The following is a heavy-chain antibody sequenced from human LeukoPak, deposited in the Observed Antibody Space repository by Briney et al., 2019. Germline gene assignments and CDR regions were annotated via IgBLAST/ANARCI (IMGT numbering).Heavy chain of an antibody. CDR1: GYSISSGYY. D-gene: IGHD4-17*01. V-gene: IGHV4-38-2*02. CDR2: IYHSGST. J-gene: IGHJ4*02. Sequence: SETLSLTCTVSGYSISSGYYWGWIRQPPGKGLEWLGSIYHSGSTYYNPSLRRRVTISVDTSKNQFSLKLSSVTAADTAMYYCARTDDYGDSEYYFDYWGQGTLVTVSS. CDR3: ARTDDYGDSEYYFDY.